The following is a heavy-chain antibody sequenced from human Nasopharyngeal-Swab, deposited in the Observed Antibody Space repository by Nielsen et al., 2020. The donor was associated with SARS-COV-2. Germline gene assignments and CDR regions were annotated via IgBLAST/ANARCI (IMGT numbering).Heavy chain of an antibody. CDR1: GELVSSGSFY. Sequence: AETLSLTCSVSGELVSSGSFYWTWIRQSPGKGLEWLGSIYYSGNTYYNPSLGGRVTVSEDTSKNQFSLNLSFVTAADTAVYYCARHGGWEVTYYFDHWGQGTLVTVSS. D-gene: IGHD2-15*01. CDR3: ARHGGWEVTYYFDH. CDR2: IYYSGNT. J-gene: IGHJ4*02. V-gene: IGHV4-39*01.